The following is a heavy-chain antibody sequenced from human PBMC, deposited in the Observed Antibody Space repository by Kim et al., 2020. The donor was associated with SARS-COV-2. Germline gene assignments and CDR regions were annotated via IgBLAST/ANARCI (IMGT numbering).Heavy chain of an antibody. J-gene: IGHJ6*02. CDR3: AKVLRPVYYYYGMDV. CDR2: ISGSGGST. V-gene: IGHV3-23*01. CDR1: GFTFSSYA. Sequence: GGSLRLSCAASGFTFSSYAMSWVRQAPGKGLEWVSAISGSGGSTYYADSVKGRFTISRDNSKNTLYLQMNSLRAEDTAVYYCAKVLRPVYYYYGMDVWGQGTTVTVSS.